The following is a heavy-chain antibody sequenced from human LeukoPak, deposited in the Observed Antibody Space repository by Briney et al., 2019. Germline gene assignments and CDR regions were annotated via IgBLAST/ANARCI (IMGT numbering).Heavy chain of an antibody. CDR3: ARVGDSSGWYYFDY. J-gene: IGHJ4*02. V-gene: IGHV3-74*01. CDR2: INSDGSST. Sequence: GGSLRLSCAAPGFTFSSYWMHWVRHAPGKGLVWVSRINSDGSSTSYADSVKGRFTISRDNAKNTLYLQMNSLRAEDTAVYYCARVGDSSGWYYFDYWGQGTLVTVSS. CDR1: GFTFSSYW. D-gene: IGHD6-19*01.